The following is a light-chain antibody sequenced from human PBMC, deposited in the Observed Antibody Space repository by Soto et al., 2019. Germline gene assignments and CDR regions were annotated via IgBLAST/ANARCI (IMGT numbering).Light chain of an antibody. CDR2: GAS. Sequence: EIVMTQSPATLSVSPGERATLSCRASQSVSSNLAWYQQKPGQAPRLLIYGASTRATGIPARFSGSGSGTEFTXTISSLESEDFAVYYCQQYNNWPPWTFGQGTKVEIK. CDR3: QQYNNWPPWT. CDR1: QSVSSN. J-gene: IGKJ1*01. V-gene: IGKV3-15*01.